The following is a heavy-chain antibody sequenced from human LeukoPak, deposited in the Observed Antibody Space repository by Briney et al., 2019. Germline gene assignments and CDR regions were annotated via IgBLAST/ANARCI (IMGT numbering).Heavy chain of an antibody. CDR3: ATGIAVGASFDY. J-gene: IGHJ4*02. D-gene: IGHD6-19*01. V-gene: IGHV3-23*01. CDR1: GFTFSSYG. CDR2: ISGSGGST. Sequence: GGSLRLSCAASGFTFSSYGMSWVRQAPGKGLEWVSAISGSGGSTYYADSVKGRFTISRDNSKNTLFLQMNSLRDEDTAVYYCATGIAVGASFDYWGQGTLVTVSS.